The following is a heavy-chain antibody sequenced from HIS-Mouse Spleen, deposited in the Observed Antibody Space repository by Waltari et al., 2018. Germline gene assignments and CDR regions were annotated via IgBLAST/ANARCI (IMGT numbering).Heavy chain of an antibody. J-gene: IGHJ2*01. D-gene: IGHD6-13*01. V-gene: IGHV4-39*07. CDR1: GGSISRSSYY. CDR3: AREIPYSSSWYDWYFDL. Sequence: QLQLQESGPGLVKPSETLSLTCTAPGGSISRSSYYWGWIRQPPGKGVEWIGSIYYSGSTYYNPSLKSRVTISVDTSKNQFSLKLSSVTAADTAVYYCAREIPYSSSWYDWYFDLWGRGTLVTVSS. CDR2: IYYSGST.